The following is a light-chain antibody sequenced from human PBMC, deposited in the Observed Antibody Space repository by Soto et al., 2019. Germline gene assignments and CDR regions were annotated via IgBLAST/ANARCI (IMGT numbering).Light chain of an antibody. CDR2: YVS. Sequence: QSALTQRCSVSGSPGQSVTISCTGTSSDVVAWYQQHPGKAPKLIIYYVSQRPSGVPDRFSGSKSGNTASLTISGLQAEDEADYYCCSSAGGFTWVFGGGTKVTVL. CDR1: SSDVV. CDR3: CSSAGGFTWV. J-gene: IGLJ3*02. V-gene: IGLV2-11*01.